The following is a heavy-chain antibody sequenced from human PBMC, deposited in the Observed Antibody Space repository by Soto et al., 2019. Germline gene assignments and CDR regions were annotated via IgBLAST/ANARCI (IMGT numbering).Heavy chain of an antibody. V-gene: IGHV4-4*02. CDR1: GGSISRSYW. CDR3: ARVGELRPFDY. Sequence: PSETLSLTCAVSGGSISRSYWWSWVRQPPGKGLEWIGEIYHSGSTNYNPSLQSRVTISVDKSKNQFSLKLSSVTAADTAVYYCARVGELRPFDYWGQGTLVTVSS. D-gene: IGHD1-26*01. J-gene: IGHJ4*02. CDR2: IYHSGST.